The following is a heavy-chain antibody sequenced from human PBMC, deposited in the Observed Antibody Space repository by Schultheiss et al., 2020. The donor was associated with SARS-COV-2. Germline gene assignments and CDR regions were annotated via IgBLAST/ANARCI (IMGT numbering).Heavy chain of an antibody. Sequence: SQTLSLTCTVSGGSISSYYWSWIRQPPGKGLEWIGYIYYSGSTNYNPSLKSRVTISVDTSKNQFSLNLSSVTAADTAVYYCARKRGSGYEDYWGQGTLVTVSS. V-gene: IGHV4-59*01. CDR3: ARKRGSGYEDY. CDR2: IYYSGST. D-gene: IGHD5-12*01. J-gene: IGHJ4*02. CDR1: GGSISSYY.